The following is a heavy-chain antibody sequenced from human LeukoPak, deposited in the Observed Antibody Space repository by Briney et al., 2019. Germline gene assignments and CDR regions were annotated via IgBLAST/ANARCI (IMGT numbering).Heavy chain of an antibody. CDR2: IYYSGRT. CDR1: GGSISSGGYY. J-gene: IGHJ4*02. CDR3: ARARALQQWLGGYFDY. D-gene: IGHD6-19*01. Sequence: SETLSLTCTVSGGSISSGGYYWSWIRQHPGKGLEWIGYIYYSGRTYYNPSLKSRVTISVDTSKNQFSLKLSSVTAADTAVYYCARARALQQWLGGYFDYWGREPWSPSPQ. V-gene: IGHV4-31*03.